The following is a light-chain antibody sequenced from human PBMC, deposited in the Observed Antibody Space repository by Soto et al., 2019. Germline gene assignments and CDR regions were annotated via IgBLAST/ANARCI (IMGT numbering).Light chain of an antibody. CDR2: GAS. CDR3: QQYDKWPPT. Sequence: EIVITQSPATLSVSPGERTTLSCRASQSVSTILAWYQQKPGQAPRLLIYGASTRATGIPVRFSGSGSGTEFTLTISSLQSEDFAVYYCQQYDKWPPTFGQGTKVDI. V-gene: IGKV3-15*01. CDR1: QSVSTI. J-gene: IGKJ1*01.